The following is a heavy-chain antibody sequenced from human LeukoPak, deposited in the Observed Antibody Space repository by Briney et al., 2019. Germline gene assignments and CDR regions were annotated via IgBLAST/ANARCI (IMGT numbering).Heavy chain of an antibody. Sequence: GGSLRLSCAASGFTFSSYVMTWVRQAPGAGLEWVSAVGTHSTSTDYSDSVKGRFTISRDDSKNTVFLQMTSPRVEDTALYYCTRRVGGTPDYWGLGTLVTVSS. CDR3: TRRVGGTPDY. CDR2: VGTHSTST. D-gene: IGHD1-26*01. V-gene: IGHV3-23*01. CDR1: GFTFSSYV. J-gene: IGHJ4*02.